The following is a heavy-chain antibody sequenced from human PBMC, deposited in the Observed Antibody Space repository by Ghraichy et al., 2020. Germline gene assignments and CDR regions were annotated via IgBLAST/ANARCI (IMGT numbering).Heavy chain of an antibody. V-gene: IGHV4-34*01. J-gene: IGHJ5*02. D-gene: IGHD6-13*01. Sequence: SETLSLTCAVYGGSFSGYYWSWIRQPPGKGLEWIGEINHSGSTNYNPSLKSRVTISVDTSKNQFSLKLSSVTAADTAVYYCARGGSSSSWSNPRHHNWFDPWGQGTLVTVSS. CDR3: ARGGSSSSWSNPRHHNWFDP. CDR1: GGSFSGYY. CDR2: INHSGST.